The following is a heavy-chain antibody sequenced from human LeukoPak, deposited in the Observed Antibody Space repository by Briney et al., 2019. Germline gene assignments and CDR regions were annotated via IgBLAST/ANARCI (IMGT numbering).Heavy chain of an antibody. CDR3: ARGVKGYYYYMDV. D-gene: IGHD3-10*01. CDR1: GGSISSSSYY. Sequence: SETLSLTCTVSGGSISSSSYYWGWIRQSPGKGLEWIGNIYYSGSTYYNPSLKSRVTISVDTSKNQFSLKLSSVTAADTAVYYCARGVKGYYYYMDVWGKGTTVTVSS. V-gene: IGHV4-39*07. CDR2: IYYSGST. J-gene: IGHJ6*03.